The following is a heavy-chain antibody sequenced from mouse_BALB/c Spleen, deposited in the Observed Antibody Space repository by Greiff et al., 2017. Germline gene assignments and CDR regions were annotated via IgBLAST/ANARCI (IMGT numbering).Heavy chain of an antibody. Sequence: VQLQQSGAELAKPAASVKMSCKASGYTFTSYWMHWVKQRPGQGLEWIGYINPSTGYTEYNQKFKDKATLTADKSSSTAYMQLSSLTSEDSAVYYCARSGSSPYYAMDYWGQGTSVTVSS. J-gene: IGHJ4*01. CDR2: INPSTGYT. CDR1: GYTFTSYW. V-gene: IGHV1-7*01. CDR3: ARSGSSPYYAMDY. D-gene: IGHD1-1*01.